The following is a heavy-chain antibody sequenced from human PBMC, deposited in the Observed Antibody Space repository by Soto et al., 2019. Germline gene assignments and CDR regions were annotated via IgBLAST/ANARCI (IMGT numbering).Heavy chain of an antibody. J-gene: IGHJ3*02. D-gene: IGHD3-9*01. CDR1: GFIFSNYN. CDR2: ISSSGRTI. Sequence: QPGGSLRLSCAASGFIFSNYNMKWVRQAPGKGLEWVSYISSSGRTIYYADSVQGRFTISRDNAKNSLYLQMNNLRAEDTAIYYCVKDKKYDILSAWDALDIWGHGTLVTVSS. V-gene: IGHV3-48*01. CDR3: VKDKKYDILSAWDALDI.